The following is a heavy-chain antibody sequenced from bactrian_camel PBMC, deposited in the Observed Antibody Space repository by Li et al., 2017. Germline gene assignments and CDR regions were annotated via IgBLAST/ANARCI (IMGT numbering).Heavy chain of an antibody. V-gene: IGHV3S53*01. Sequence: HVQLVESGGGSVQAGGSLRLSCKYSGYITCMGWFRRAPGKEREGVAVIRGIGITSYADAVKGRFSISQDSAKNILYLQMHSLKPEDTAMYYCAAADRDTGSWCSSASRNYVHWGQGTQVTVS. D-gene: IGHD6*01. CDR2: IRGIGIT. CDR1: GYITC. J-gene: IGHJ4*01. CDR3: AAADRDTGSWCSSASRNYVH.